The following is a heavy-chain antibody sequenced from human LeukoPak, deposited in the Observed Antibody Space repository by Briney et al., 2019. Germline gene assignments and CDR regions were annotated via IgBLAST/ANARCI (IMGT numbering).Heavy chain of an antibody. D-gene: IGHD3/OR15-3a*01. CDR1: GFTFSSYG. J-gene: IGHJ4*02. CDR2: IWYDGSNK. V-gene: IGHV3-33*01. CDR3: ARGSQDSVYYFDY. Sequence: PGGSLRLSCAASGFTFSSYGMHWVRQAPGKGLEWVAVIWYDGSNKYYADSVKGRFTISRDNSKNTLYLQMNSLRAEDTAVYYCARGSQDSVYYFDYWGQGTLVTVSS.